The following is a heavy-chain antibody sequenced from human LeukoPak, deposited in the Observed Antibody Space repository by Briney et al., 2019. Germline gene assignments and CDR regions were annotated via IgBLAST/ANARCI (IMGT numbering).Heavy chain of an antibody. D-gene: IGHD4-23*01. V-gene: IGHV3-33*06. CDR3: AKATTVGSNWFDP. CDR2: IWYDGSNK. CDR1: GFTFSSYG. J-gene: IGHJ5*02. Sequence: GGSLRLSCAASGFTFSSYGMHWVRQAPGKGLEWVAVIWYDGSNKYYADSVKGRFTISRDNSKNTLYLQMNSLRAEDTAVYYCAKATTVGSNWFDPWGQGTLLTVSS.